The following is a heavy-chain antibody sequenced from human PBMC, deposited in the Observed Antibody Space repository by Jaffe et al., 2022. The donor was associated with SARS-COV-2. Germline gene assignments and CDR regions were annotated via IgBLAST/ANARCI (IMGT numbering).Heavy chain of an antibody. CDR1: GFTVTNNH. Sequence: EVQLVESGGGLIQPGGSLRLSCAVSGFTVTNNHVSWVRQAPGKGLEWVSVIDNGGGTNYADSVKGRFTISRDNSKNTVYLQMNSLRAEDTAVYYCHGYGGNSDWGQGTLVTVSS. J-gene: IGHJ4*02. CDR2: IDNGGGT. D-gene: IGHD4-17*01. V-gene: IGHV3-53*01. CDR3: HGYGGNSD.